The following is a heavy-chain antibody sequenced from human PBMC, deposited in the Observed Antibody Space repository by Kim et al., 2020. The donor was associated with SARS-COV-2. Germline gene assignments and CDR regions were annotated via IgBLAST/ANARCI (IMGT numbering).Heavy chain of an antibody. CDR3: ARSGYCTNGVCYDWYFDL. CDR1: GFTFSSYD. Sequence: GGSLRLSCAASGFTFSSYDMHWVRQATGKGLEWVSAIGTAGDPYYPGSVKGRFTISRENAKNSLYLQMNSLRAGDTAVYYCARSGYCTNGVCYDWYFDLWGRGTLVTVSS. D-gene: IGHD2-8*01. V-gene: IGHV3-13*05. J-gene: IGHJ2*01. CDR2: IGTAGDP.